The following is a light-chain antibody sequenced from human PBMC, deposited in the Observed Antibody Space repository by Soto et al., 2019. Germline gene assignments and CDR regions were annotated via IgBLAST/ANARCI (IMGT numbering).Light chain of an antibody. CDR3: SSYTSSSTGYL. CDR2: EVS. Sequence: QSALTQPASVSGSPGQSITISCTGTSSDVGGYNYVSWYQQHPGKAPKLMIYEVSNRPSGVSNRFSGSKSGNTASLTISGLQAEDEADYYCSSYTSSSTGYLFGTGTKVTVL. V-gene: IGLV2-14*01. J-gene: IGLJ1*01. CDR1: SSDVGGYNY.